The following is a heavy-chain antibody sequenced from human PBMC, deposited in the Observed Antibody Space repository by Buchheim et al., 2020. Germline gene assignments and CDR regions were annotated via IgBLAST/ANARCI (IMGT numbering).Heavy chain of an antibody. CDR3: AKEEYSSSWYDYYYYYGMDV. D-gene: IGHD6-6*01. Sequence: EVQLLESGGGLVQPGGSLRLSCAASGFTFSSYAMSSVRQAPGKGLEWVSAISGSGGSTYYADSVKGRFTISRDNSKNTLYLQMNSLRAEDTAVYYCAKEEYSSSWYDYYYYYGMDVWGQGTT. CDR1: GFTFSSYA. J-gene: IGHJ6*02. CDR2: ISGSGGST. V-gene: IGHV3-23*01.